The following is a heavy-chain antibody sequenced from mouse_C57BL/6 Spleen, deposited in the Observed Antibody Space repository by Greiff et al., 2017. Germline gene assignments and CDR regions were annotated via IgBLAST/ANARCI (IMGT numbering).Heavy chain of an antibody. V-gene: IGHV1-54*01. CDR2: INPGSGGT. D-gene: IGHD2-3*01. CDR3: ARSGGYYSWCAY. Sequence: VQLQQSGAALVRPGTSVQVSCKASGYAFTNYLIEWVKQRPGQGLEWIGVINPGSGGTNYNEKFKGKATLTADKSSSTAYMQLSSLTSEDAAVYFCARSGGYYSWCAYWGQGTLVTVSA. CDR1: GYAFTNYL. J-gene: IGHJ3*01.